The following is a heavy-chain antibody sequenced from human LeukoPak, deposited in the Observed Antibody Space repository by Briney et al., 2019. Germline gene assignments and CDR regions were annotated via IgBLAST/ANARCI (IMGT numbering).Heavy chain of an antibody. CDR1: GFTLSSYA. Sequence: GGSLRLSCTASGFTLSSYAMSWVRQAPGEGLEWVSTISGSADNTNYAEAVKGRFTISRDNSKNTLYLQMNSLRAEDTAVYYCAKDKVAAAGNRKQYYYYGMDVWGQGTTVTVSS. V-gene: IGHV3-23*01. CDR3: AKDKVAAAGNRKQYYYYGMDV. CDR2: ISGSADNT. D-gene: IGHD6-13*01. J-gene: IGHJ6*02.